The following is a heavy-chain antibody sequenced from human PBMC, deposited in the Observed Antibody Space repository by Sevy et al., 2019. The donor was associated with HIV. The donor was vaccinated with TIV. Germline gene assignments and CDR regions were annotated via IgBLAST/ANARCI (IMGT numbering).Heavy chain of an antibody. CDR1: GYTFTSYG. Sequence: ASVKVSCKASGYTFTSYGISWVRQAPGQGLEWMGWISAYNGNTNYAQKLQGRVTMTTDTSTSTAYMELRGLRSDDTAVYYCARDLGGEGATRRDYWGQGTLVTVSS. D-gene: IGHD1-26*01. CDR2: ISAYNGNT. J-gene: IGHJ4*02. CDR3: ARDLGGEGATRRDY. V-gene: IGHV1-18*04.